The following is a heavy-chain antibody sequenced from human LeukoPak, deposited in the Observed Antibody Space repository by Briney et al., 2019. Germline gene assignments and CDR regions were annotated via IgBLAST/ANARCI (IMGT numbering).Heavy chain of an antibody. Sequence: GGSLRLSCAASGFTFDDYGMSWVRQAPGKGLEWVSSFSGTDGGTYYADSVKGRFTISRANSKNTLYLQINSLRADDMAVYYFARAGPPVTMIVVVMAQFDYWGQGTLVTVSS. V-gene: IGHV3-23*01. CDR2: FSGTDGGT. CDR3: ARAGPPVTMIVVVMAQFDY. CDR1: GFTFDDYG. D-gene: IGHD3-22*01. J-gene: IGHJ4*02.